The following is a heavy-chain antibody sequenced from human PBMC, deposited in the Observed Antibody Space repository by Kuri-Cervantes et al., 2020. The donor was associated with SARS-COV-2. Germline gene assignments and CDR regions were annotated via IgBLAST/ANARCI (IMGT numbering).Heavy chain of an antibody. V-gene: IGHV1-2*02. Sequence: ASVKVSCKASRYTFTYYYIHWVRQAPGQGLEWMGSINPNSGDTNYAQRFQGRVIMTRDTSITTAYMDLSRLTSDDTAVYYCARAIHRFLTGDFWYFDLWGRGTLVTVSS. CDR3: ARAIHRFLTGDFWYFDL. CDR2: INPNSGDT. J-gene: IGHJ2*01. CDR1: RYTFTYYY. D-gene: IGHD7-27*01.